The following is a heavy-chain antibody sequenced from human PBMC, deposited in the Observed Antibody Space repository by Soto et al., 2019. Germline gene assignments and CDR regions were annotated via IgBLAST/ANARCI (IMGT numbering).Heavy chain of an antibody. D-gene: IGHD1-7*01. CDR2: IFPADSDV. V-gene: IGHV5-51*01. CDR3: ARRINWNCDY. CDR1: GYMFTTRW. Sequence: GESLKISCKGSGYMFTTRWIAWVRQKPGKGLELMGVIFPADSDVRYSPSFQGQVTISADKSVDTAYLQWNSLKASDTAIYYCARRINWNCDYWGQGTKVTVSS. J-gene: IGHJ4*02.